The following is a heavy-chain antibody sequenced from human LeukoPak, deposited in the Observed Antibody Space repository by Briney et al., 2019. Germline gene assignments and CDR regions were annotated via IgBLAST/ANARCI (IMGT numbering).Heavy chain of an antibody. Sequence: SQTLSLTCTVSGGSISSGGYYWSWIRQHPGKGLEWIGYIYYSGSTYYNPSLKSRVTISVDTSKNQFSLKLGSVTAADTAVYYCARGYYDNDNYFDYWGQGTLVTVSS. CDR1: GGSISSGGYY. CDR3: ARGYYDNDNYFDY. CDR2: IYYSGST. J-gene: IGHJ4*02. D-gene: IGHD3-22*01. V-gene: IGHV4-31*03.